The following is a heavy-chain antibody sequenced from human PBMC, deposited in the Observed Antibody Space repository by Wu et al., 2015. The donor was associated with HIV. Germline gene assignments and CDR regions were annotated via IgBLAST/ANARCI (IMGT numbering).Heavy chain of an antibody. CDR2: IIPIFGTA. J-gene: IGHJ1*01. CDR3: ARDLHCSSTSCYTGAEYFQH. Sequence: QVQLVQSGAEVKKPGSSVKVSCKASGGTFSSYAISWVRQAPGQGLEWMGGIIPIFGTANYAQKFQGRVTITTDESTSTAYMELSSLRSEDTAVYYCARDLHCSSTSCYTGAEYFQHWGQGTLVTVSS. V-gene: IGHV1-69*05. D-gene: IGHD2-2*02. CDR1: GGTFSSYA.